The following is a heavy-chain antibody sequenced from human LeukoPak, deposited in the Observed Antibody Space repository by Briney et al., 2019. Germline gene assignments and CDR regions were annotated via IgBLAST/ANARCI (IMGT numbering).Heavy chain of an antibody. Sequence: GGSLRLCCAASGFTFSDYYMSWIRRAPGKGLEWVSYISSSSSYTNYADSVKGRFTIPRDNANNSLYLQMTNLRADDTAVYYCASGGTYSGSGGYYRSDPWGQGPLVTVSS. CDR3: ASGGTYSGSGGYYRSDP. CDR2: ISSSSSYT. CDR1: GFTFSDYY. J-gene: IGHJ5*02. V-gene: IGHV3-11*06. D-gene: IGHD3-10*01.